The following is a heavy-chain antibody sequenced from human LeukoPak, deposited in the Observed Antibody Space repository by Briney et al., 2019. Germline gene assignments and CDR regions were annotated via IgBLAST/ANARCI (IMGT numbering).Heavy chain of an antibody. CDR3: ARASYSSSWYGGDAFDI. CDR2: IYYSGST. D-gene: IGHD6-13*01. J-gene: IGHJ3*02. V-gene: IGHV4-59*01. CDR1: GGSISSYY. Sequence: SETLSLTCTVSGGSISSYYWSWIRQPPGKRLEWIGYIYYSGSTNYNPSLKSRVTISVDTSKNQFSLKLSSVTAADTAVYYCARASYSSSWYGGDAFDIWGQGTTVTVSS.